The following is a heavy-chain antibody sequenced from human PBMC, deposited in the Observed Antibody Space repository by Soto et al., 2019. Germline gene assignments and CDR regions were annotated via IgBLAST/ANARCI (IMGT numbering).Heavy chain of an antibody. J-gene: IGHJ4*02. CDR1: GGSITTRWSY. D-gene: IGHD3-22*01. CDR3: AGYRESTMMDY. CDR2: IHYTGVT. V-gene: IGHV4-39*01. Sequence: QLQLQESGPGLVRPSEALSLICTVTGGSITTRWSYWGWIRQTPGKGLEWIGIIHYTGVTSYSPSLRSGVTITSDTSNTQFSLNLGSVTAADTAVYYCAGYRESTMMDYWGQGTLVTVSS.